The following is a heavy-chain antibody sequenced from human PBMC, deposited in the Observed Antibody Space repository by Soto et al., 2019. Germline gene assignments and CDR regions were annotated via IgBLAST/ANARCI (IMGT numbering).Heavy chain of an antibody. CDR1: GFTFSSYA. J-gene: IGHJ4*02. Sequence: EVQLLESGGGLVQPGGSLRLSCAASGFTFSSYAMSWVRQAPGKGLEWVSGMSASGGSTYYADSVKGRFTISRDKSKNTLYLQMNSLRAEDTAEYYCAKDSTWVSGSDSRGDFDYWGQGTLVTVSS. V-gene: IGHV3-23*01. CDR2: MSASGGST. D-gene: IGHD1-26*01. CDR3: AKDSTWVSGSDSRGDFDY.